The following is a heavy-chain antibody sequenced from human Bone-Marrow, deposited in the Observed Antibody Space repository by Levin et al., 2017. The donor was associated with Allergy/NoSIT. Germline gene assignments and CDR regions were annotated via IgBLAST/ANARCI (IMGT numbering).Heavy chain of an antibody. CDR2: ISSSSSYI. J-gene: IGHJ6*02. D-gene: IGHD3-16*02. Sequence: GGSLRLSCAASGFTFSSYSMNWVRQAPGKGLEWVSSISSSSSYIYYADSVKGRFTISRDNAKNSLYLQMNSLRAEDTAVYYCARDFREITFGGVIDHYYYYGMDVWGQGTTVTVSS. CDR3: ARDFREITFGGVIDHYYYYGMDV. CDR1: GFTFSSYS. V-gene: IGHV3-21*01.